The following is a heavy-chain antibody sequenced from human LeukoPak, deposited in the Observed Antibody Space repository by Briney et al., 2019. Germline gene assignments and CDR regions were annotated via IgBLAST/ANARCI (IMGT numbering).Heavy chain of an antibody. J-gene: IGHJ4*02. D-gene: IGHD2-15*01. V-gene: IGHV1-46*01. Sequence: ASVKVSCKASGYTFTSYYIHWMRQAPGQGLEWMGIINPSGGSTSFAQKFQGRVTMTRDTSTSTVYMELSSLRSEDTAVYYCARGDITLYYFDCWGQGTLVTVSS. CDR2: INPSGGST. CDR3: ARGDITLYYFDC. CDR1: GYTFTSYY.